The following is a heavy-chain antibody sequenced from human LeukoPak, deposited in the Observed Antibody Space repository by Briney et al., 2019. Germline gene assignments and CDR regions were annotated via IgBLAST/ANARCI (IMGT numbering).Heavy chain of an antibody. CDR2: IYPGDSDT. J-gene: IGHJ4*02. V-gene: IGHV5-51*01. CDR3: ARRRYCSGGSCYEFPDY. D-gene: IGHD2-15*01. Sequence: GESLKISCKGSGYSFTSYWIGWVRQMPGKGQEWMGIIYPGDSDTRYSPSFQGQVTISADKSISTAYLQWSSLKASDTAMYYCARRRYCSGGSCYEFPDYWGQGTLVTVSS. CDR1: GYSFTSYW.